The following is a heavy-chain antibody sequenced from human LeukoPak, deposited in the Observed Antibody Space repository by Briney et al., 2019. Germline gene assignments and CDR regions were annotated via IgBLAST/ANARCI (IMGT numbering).Heavy chain of an antibody. Sequence: PSQTLSLTCAVSGGSLSSGGYSWSWIRQPPGKGLEWIGYIYHSGSTYYNPSLKSRVTISVDRSKNQFSLKLSSVTAADTAVYYCARGGKLDYGMDVWGQGTTVTVSS. CDR1: GGSLSSGGYS. V-gene: IGHV4-30-2*01. CDR3: ARGGKLDYGMDV. CDR2: IYHSGST. J-gene: IGHJ6*02. D-gene: IGHD6-6*01.